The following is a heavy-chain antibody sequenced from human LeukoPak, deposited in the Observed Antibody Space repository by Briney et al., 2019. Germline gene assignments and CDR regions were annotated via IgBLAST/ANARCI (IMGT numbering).Heavy chain of an antibody. J-gene: IGHJ6*02. V-gene: IGHV4-39*01. CDR1: GGSISSSSYY. D-gene: IGHD3-9*01. Sequence: PSETLSLTCTVSGGSISSSSYYWGWIREPPGKGLEWIGSIYYRGSTDYNPSLKSRGTISVDTSKNQFSLKLTSVTAADTAVYYCALVGRFFDWLPTYYYYGMDVWGQGTTVTVSS. CDR2: IYYRGST. CDR3: ALVGRFFDWLPTYYYYGMDV.